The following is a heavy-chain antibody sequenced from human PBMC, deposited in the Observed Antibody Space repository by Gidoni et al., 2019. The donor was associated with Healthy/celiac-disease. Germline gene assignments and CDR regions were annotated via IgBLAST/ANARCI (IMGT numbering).Heavy chain of an antibody. Sequence: VQLVQSGAEVKKPGASVKVSCKASGYPFTGYYMHWVRQAPGQGLEWMGWINPNSGGTNYAQKFQGRVTMTRDTSISTAYMELSRLRSDDTAVYYCAREDSSGYYYNWFDPWGQGTLVTVSS. J-gene: IGHJ5*02. V-gene: IGHV1-2*02. CDR1: GYPFTGYY. D-gene: IGHD3-22*01. CDR2: INPNSGGT. CDR3: AREDSSGYYYNWFDP.